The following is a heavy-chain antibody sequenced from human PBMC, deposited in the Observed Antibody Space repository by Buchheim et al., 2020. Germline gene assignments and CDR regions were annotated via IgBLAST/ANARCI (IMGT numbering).Heavy chain of an antibody. CDR3: AKDRWKNPYYLDY. CDR1: GFIFSSYA. J-gene: IGHJ4*01. D-gene: IGHD1/OR15-1a*01. Sequence: EVQLLASGGGLVQPGGSLRLSCAASGFIFSSYAMSWVRQAPGKGLEWVSGISNSGGGKYYVDSVKGRFTISRDNSKNTLYLQMNRLRAEDTAVYYCAKDRWKNPYYLDYWGQGTL. CDR2: ISNSGGGK. V-gene: IGHV3-23*01.